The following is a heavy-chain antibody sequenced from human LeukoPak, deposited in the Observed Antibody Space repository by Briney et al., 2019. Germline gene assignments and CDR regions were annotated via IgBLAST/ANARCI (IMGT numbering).Heavy chain of an antibody. V-gene: IGHV3-74*01. J-gene: IGHJ4*02. CDR1: GFTFSSYG. CDR3: ARSGTAMVTGIDY. CDR2: INSDGSNT. D-gene: IGHD5-18*01. Sequence: GGSLRLSCAASGFTFSSYGMHWVRQAPGKGLVWVSRINSDGSNTSYADSVKGRFTISRDNAKNTVYLQMNSLRAEDTAVYYCARSGTAMVTGIDYWGQGTLVTVSS.